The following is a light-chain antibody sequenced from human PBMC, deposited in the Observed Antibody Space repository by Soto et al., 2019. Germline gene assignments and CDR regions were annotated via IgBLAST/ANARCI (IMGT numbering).Light chain of an antibody. Sequence: DIQMTQSPSTLSASIGDRVTITCRAGQSVSSWLAWYQQKPGKAPKLLISKASSLETGVPSRFSGSGSGTEFTLTISSLQPDDFATYYCQHYVSYPWTFGQGTKVEIK. CDR1: QSVSSW. V-gene: IGKV1-5*03. CDR2: KAS. J-gene: IGKJ1*01. CDR3: QHYVSYPWT.